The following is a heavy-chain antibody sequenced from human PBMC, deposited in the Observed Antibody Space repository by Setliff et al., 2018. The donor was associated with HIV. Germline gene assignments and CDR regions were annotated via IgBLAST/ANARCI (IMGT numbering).Heavy chain of an antibody. D-gene: IGHD6-6*01. J-gene: IGHJ5*02. Sequence: ASVKVSCKTSGYTFTGYFIHWVRQAPGQGLEWMGWINPNSGGTNHAQRLQGRVTMTRDTSVRTAYMELSRLRSDDTAVYYCARDLGYSSSSGWFDPWGQGTLVTVSS. CDR2: INPNSGGT. CDR1: GYTFTGYF. V-gene: IGHV1-2*02. CDR3: ARDLGYSSSSGWFDP.